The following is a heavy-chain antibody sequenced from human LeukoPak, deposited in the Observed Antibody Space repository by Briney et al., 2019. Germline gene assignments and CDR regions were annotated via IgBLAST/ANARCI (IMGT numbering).Heavy chain of an antibody. D-gene: IGHD4-11*01. J-gene: IGHJ5*02. Sequence: SETLSLTCTVAGGSISSSSYYWGCIRQPPGKGLECIGSIYYSGSTYYNPSLKSRVTISVDTSKNQFSLKLSSVTAADTAVYYCARDQGQGGLHGDNWFDPWGQGTLVTVSS. CDR1: GGSISSSSYY. V-gene: IGHV4-39*07. CDR2: IYYSGST. CDR3: ARDQGQGGLHGDNWFDP.